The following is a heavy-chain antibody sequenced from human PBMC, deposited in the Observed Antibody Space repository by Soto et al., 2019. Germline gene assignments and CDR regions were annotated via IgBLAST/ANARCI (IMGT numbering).Heavy chain of an antibody. CDR2: ISAYKTNI. D-gene: IGHD3-10*01. CDR3: VRDLDGSGAYYTDF. J-gene: IGHJ4*02. CDR1: GYTFPNYG. V-gene: IGHV1-18*01. Sequence: QVQLVQSGAEVKKPGASVKVSCKASGYTFPNYGITWVRQAPGQGLEWMGWISAYKTNIKYAQKFQGRVTLTTDTSTRTAYMELRSLRSDDTASYYCVRDLDGSGAYYTDFWGQGTLVTVSS.